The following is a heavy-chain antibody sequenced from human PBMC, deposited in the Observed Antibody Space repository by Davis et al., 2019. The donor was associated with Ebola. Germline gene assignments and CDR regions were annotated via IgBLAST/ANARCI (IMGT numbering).Heavy chain of an antibody. Sequence: GGSLRLSCAAAGFTFNSHAMHWVRQAPGKGLDWVAFIRYDGTNKYYADSVKGRFSISRDNSKNTLYLQMNSLRAEDTDVYYCARGYCSGGSCYSGDIWGQGTMVTVSS. D-gene: IGHD2-15*01. CDR2: IRYDGTNK. CDR1: GFTFNSHA. CDR3: ARGYCSGGSCYSGDI. J-gene: IGHJ3*02. V-gene: IGHV3-30*02.